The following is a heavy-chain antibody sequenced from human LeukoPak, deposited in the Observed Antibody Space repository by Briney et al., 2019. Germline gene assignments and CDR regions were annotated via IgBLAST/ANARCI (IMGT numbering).Heavy chain of an antibody. CDR1: VVTFSSYA. CDR3: ANRPRNRA. CDR2: ISGSCGST. V-gene: IGHV3-23*01. J-gene: IGHJ6*04. Sequence: PGGALRLSCAASVVTFSSYAMSCVRHAPGKGREWVSAISGSCGSTYNAGSVKGRYTTSRHKYKNTLSLQMTSMRAEDRAVYYCANRPRNRAWGKGTPVTVSS. D-gene: IGHD1-14*01.